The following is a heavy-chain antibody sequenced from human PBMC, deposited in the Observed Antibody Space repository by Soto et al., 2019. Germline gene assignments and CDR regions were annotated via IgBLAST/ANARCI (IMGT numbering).Heavy chain of an antibody. CDR3: ARQVYGDYLGGNWFDP. CDR1: DDSISDSLYY. Sequence: SETLSLTCSVLDDSISDSLYYWGWIRQSPEKGLEWIGSISHDGHAYCNPPLKSRVTLFAETSRNQFSLKMKSVTVEDTALYFCARQVYGDYLGGNWFDPWG. J-gene: IGHJ5*02. D-gene: IGHD4-17*01. V-gene: IGHV4-39*01. CDR2: ISHDGHA.